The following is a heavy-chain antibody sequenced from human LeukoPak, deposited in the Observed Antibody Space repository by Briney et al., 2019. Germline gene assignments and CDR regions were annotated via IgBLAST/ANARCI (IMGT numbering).Heavy chain of an antibody. J-gene: IGHJ3*02. CDR3: ARVPCISSGCIQGGDDAFDI. CDR1: GGSFSGYY. Sequence: PSETLSLTCAVYGGSFSGYYWSWIRQPPGKGLEWSGEINHSGSTNYNTSLKSRVTISVDTSKNQFSLKLSSVSAADTAVYYCARVPCISSGCIQGGDDAFDIWGQGTMVTVSS. V-gene: IGHV4-34*01. CDR2: INHSGST. D-gene: IGHD6-19*01.